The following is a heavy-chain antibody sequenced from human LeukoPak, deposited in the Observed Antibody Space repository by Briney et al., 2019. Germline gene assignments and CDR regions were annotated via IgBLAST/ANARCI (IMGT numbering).Heavy chain of an antibody. CDR3: ARHSGGRDSSVEYCYFDL. CDR2: IYYSGST. V-gene: IGHV4-59*08. CDR1: GCSISRYY. Sequence: SETLSLTCTVSGCSISRYYWSWIRQPPGKGLEWIGYIYYSGSTNYNPSLKSRVTISVDTSKNQFSLKLSSVTAADTAVYYCARHSGGRDSSVEYCYFDLWGRGTLVTVSS. D-gene: IGHD3-22*01. J-gene: IGHJ2*01.